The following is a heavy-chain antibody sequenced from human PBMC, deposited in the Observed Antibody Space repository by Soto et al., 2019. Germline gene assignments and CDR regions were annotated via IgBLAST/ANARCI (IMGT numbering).Heavy chain of an antibody. J-gene: IGHJ4*02. V-gene: IGHV4-61*01. CDR2: IYYSGST. D-gene: IGHD3-22*01. Sequence: QVQLQESGPGLVKPSETLSLTCTVSGGSVSSGSYYWSWIRQPPGKGLEWIGYIYYSGSTNYNPSLKSRVTISVDTTKTQFSLKLSSVTAADTAVYYCARDRMDSSGYPTLLDYWGQGTLVTVSS. CDR3: ARDRMDSSGYPTLLDY. CDR1: GGSVSSGSYY.